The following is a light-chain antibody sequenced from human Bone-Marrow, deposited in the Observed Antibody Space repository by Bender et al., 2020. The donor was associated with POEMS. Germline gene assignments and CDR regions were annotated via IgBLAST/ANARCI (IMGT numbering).Light chain of an antibody. CDR1: KLGEEY. CDR2: QDN. Sequence: SYELTQPPSVSVSPGQTATITCSGEKLGEEYACWYQQKPGQSPVVVIYQDNKRPSGIPERLSGSNSGNSATLTISGTQAMDEADYYCQSWGSNTAVFGGGTKLTVL. V-gene: IGLV3-1*01. CDR3: QSWGSNTAV. J-gene: IGLJ2*01.